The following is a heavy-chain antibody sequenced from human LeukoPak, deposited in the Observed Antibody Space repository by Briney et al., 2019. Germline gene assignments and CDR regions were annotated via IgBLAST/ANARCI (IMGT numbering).Heavy chain of an antibody. J-gene: IGHJ4*02. CDR3: ARDLNWAFDY. CDR1: GFTFSSYV. Sequence: GGSLRLSCAASGFTFSSYVMGWVRQAPGKGLEWVSSISGSGASTYYADSVKGRFTVSRDNAENSLYLQMNSLRDEDTAVYYCARDLNWAFDYWGQGTLVTVSS. CDR2: ISGSGAST. D-gene: IGHD7-27*01. V-gene: IGHV3-23*01.